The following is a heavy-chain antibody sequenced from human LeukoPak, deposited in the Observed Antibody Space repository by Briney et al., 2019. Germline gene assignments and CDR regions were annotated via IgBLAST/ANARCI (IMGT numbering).Heavy chain of an antibody. D-gene: IGHD5-18*01. Sequence: ASVKVSCKASGYTFTSYDINWVRQATGQGLEWMGWMNPNGGNTGYAQKFQGRVTMTRNTSISTAYMELSSLRSEDTAVYYCARVAMIRGYSYGYWGQGTLVTVSS. CDR3: ARVAMIRGYSYGY. CDR2: MNPNGGNT. V-gene: IGHV1-8*01. J-gene: IGHJ4*02. CDR1: GYTFTSYD.